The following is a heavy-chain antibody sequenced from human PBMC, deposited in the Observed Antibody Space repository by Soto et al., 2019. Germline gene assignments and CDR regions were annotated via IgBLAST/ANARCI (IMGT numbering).Heavy chain of an antibody. CDR3: ARDGGWPVWFEDAFDI. V-gene: IGHV7-4-1*01. J-gene: IGHJ3*02. Sequence: GASVKVSCKASGYTFTSYAMNWVRQAPGQGLEWMGWINTNTGNPTYAQGFTGRFVFSLDTSVSTAYLQICSLKAEDTAVYYCARDGGWPVWFEDAFDIWGQGTMVTVSS. CDR2: INTNTGNP. CDR1: GYTFTSYA. D-gene: IGHD3-10*01.